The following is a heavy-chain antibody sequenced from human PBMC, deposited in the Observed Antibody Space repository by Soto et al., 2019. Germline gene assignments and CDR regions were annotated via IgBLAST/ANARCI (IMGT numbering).Heavy chain of an antibody. V-gene: IGHV1-69*13. J-gene: IGHJ4*02. CDR1: GGTFSSCA. D-gene: IGHD3-22*01. CDR2: IIPIFGTA. CDR3: ARDYYDSSGYYSPFDY. Sequence: GASVKVSCKASGGTFSSCAISWVRQVPGQGLEWMGCIIPIFGTANYAQKFQGRVTITADESTSTAYMELSSLRSEDTAVYYGARDYYDSSGYYSPFDYWGQGTLVTVSS.